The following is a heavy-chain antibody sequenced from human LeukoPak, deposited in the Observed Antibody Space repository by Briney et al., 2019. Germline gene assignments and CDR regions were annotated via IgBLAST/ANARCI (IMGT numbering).Heavy chain of an antibody. CDR1: GFSFSNVW. CDR2: IKSKTDGGTT. J-gene: IGHJ5*01. V-gene: IGHV3-15*01. D-gene: IGHD1-26*01. CDR3: TTDRGRTELPLFAS. Sequence: GGSLRLSCAASGFSFSNVWMGWVRQAPGKGLEWVGRIKSKTDGGTTDYAAPVKVRFTISRDDSKTTLYLQMSSLKIEDTAVYYCTTDRGRTELPLFASWGQGTLVTVSS.